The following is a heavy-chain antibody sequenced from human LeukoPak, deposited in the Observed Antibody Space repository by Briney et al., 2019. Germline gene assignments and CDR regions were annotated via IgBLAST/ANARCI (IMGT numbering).Heavy chain of an antibody. CDR3: ARQSYTGSHLVY. CDR1: GASIYSSGYY. Sequence: PSEIRSLTCTVSGASIYSSGYYWGWIRQPPGKGLEWIGSFFYSGSTYYNPSLKSRATISVDTSKNQFSLKLTSVTAADTAVYYCARQSYTGSHLVYWGQGTLVTVSS. D-gene: IGHD1-26*01. CDR2: FFYSGST. V-gene: IGHV4-39*01. J-gene: IGHJ4*02.